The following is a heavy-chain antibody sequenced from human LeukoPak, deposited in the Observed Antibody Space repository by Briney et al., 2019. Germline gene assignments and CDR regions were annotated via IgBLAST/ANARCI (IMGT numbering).Heavy chain of an antibody. CDR3: AREPEEECLLLDY. J-gene: IGHJ4*02. Sequence: GGSLRLSCAASRFTFSDYYMSWIRQAPGRGREWVSYISSSGSTIYYADSVKGRFSIARYNARNSLYMQMNSLRSENTAVYYCAREPEEECLLLDYWGQGTLVTVSS. V-gene: IGHV3-11*04. CDR2: ISSSGSTI. D-gene: IGHD3-3*01. CDR1: RFTFSDYY.